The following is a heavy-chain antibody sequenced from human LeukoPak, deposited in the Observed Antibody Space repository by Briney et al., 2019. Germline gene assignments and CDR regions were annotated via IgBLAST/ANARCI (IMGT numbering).Heavy chain of an antibody. CDR2: INPDGSVT. J-gene: IGHJ4*02. D-gene: IGHD6-13*01. CDR3: ARRIAAAGTLDY. Sequence: GGSLRLSCAASGFTFSSYWMHWVRQPPGKGLVWVSRINPDGSVTTHADSVEGRFTISRDNAKNSLYLQMNSLRAEDTAVYYCARRIAAAGTLDYWGQGTLVTVSS. V-gene: IGHV3-74*01. CDR1: GFTFSSYW.